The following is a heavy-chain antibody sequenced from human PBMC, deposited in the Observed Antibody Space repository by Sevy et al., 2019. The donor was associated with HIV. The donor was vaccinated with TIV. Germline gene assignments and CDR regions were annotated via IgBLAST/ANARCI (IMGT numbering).Heavy chain of an antibody. D-gene: IGHD2-2*01. V-gene: IGHV1-69*13. CDR1: GGTFSSYS. CDR3: AFGGGYQLLANYYFAMDV. J-gene: IGHJ6*02. Sequence: ASVKVSCKASGGTFSSYSISWVRQAPGQGLEWMGGITRIFGTSNYAQKFQGRVTITAAESTSTAYMELSSLRSEDTAVYYCAFGGGYQLLANYYFAMDVWGQWTTVTVSS. CDR2: ITRIFGTS.